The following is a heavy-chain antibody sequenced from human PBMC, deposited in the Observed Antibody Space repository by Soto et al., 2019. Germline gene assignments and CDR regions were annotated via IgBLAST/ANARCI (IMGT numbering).Heavy chain of an antibody. D-gene: IGHD1-26*01. CDR2: IYYSGST. J-gene: IGHJ4*02. Sequence: QLQLQESGPGLVKPSETLSLTCTVSGGSISSSSYYWGWIRQPPGKGLEWIGSIYYSGSTYYNPSLESRVTISVDTSKNQFSLKLSSVTAADTAVYYCARRPSGSYSDYWGQGTLVTVSS. CDR1: GGSISSSSYY. V-gene: IGHV4-39*01. CDR3: ARRPSGSYSDY.